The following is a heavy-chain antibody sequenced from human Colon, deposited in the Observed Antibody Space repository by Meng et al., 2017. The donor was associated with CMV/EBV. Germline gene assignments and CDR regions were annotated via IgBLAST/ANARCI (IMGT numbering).Heavy chain of an antibody. Sequence: ASVKASCKSSGYTFTGYSMHWVRQAPGQGLEWMGIINPSGGSTTYAQKFQGRVTMTTDTSTSTVYMELSSLRSEDTAVYYCARDYCSSTSCYRLGPWGQGSLVTVSS. D-gene: IGHD2-2*01. CDR1: GYTFTGYS. V-gene: IGHV1-46*01. J-gene: IGHJ5*02. CDR3: ARDYCSSTSCYRLGP. CDR2: INPSGGST.